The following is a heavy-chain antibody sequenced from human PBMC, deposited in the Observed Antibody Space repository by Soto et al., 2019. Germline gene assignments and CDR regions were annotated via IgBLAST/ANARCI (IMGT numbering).Heavy chain of an antibody. Sequence: GGSLRRSCAASGFTFSSYAMSWVRQAPGKGLEWVSAISGSGGSTYYADSVKGRFTISRDNSKNTLYLQMNSLRAEDTAVYYCARDPVLFVSYGYVYYFDYWGQGTLVTVSS. CDR3: ARDPVLFVSYGYVYYFDY. J-gene: IGHJ4*02. CDR2: ISGSGGST. CDR1: GFTFSSYA. D-gene: IGHD5-18*01. V-gene: IGHV3-23*01.